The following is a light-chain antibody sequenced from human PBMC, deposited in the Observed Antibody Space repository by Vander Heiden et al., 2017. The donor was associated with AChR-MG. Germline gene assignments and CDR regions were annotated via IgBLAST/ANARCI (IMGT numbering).Light chain of an antibody. V-gene: IGKV1-27*01. CDR2: AAT. CDR3: QKYNSAPPDP. CDR1: QGISNY. J-gene: IGKJ3*01. Sequence: DIQMTQSPSSLSASVGDRVTITCRASQGISNYLAWYQQKPGKVPKLLIYAATTLQSGVPSRFSGSGSGTDFTLTISSLQPEDVATYYCQKYNSAPPDPFGPGTKVDIK.